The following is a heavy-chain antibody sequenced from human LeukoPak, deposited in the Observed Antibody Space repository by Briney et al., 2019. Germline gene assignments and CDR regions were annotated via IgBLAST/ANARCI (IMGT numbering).Heavy chain of an antibody. D-gene: IGHD4/OR15-4a*01. J-gene: IGHJ4*02. CDR1: GFTSSSYA. CDR3: APGGLWGTRLFDY. CDR2: ISGSGGNT. V-gene: IGHV3-23*01. Sequence: GGSLRLSCAASGFTSSSYAMSWMRQAPGKGQEGVSVISGSGGNTYYADSVKGRFTISRDNSKNTLYLQMNSLRAEDTAVYYCAPGGLWGTRLFDYWGQGTLVTVSS.